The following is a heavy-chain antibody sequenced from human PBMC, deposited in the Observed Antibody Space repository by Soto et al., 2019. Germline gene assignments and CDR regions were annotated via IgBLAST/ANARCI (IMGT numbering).Heavy chain of an antibody. CDR1: GCTLTELS. CDR3: ATDVNHYNWFDH. J-gene: IGHJ5*02. V-gene: IGHV1-24*01. Sequence: AXVKGSCKVSGCTLTELSMHWVRQAPGKGLEWMGGFDPEDGETIYAQKFQGRVTMTEDTSTDTAYMELSSLRSEDTAVYYCATDVNHYNWFDHWGQGTLVTVSS. CDR2: FDPEDGET.